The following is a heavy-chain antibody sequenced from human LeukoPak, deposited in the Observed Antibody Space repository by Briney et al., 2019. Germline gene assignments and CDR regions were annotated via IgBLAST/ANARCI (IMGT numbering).Heavy chain of an antibody. J-gene: IGHJ4*02. CDR2: IKQDGSEK. V-gene: IGHV3-7*01. D-gene: IGHD3-22*01. CDR1: GFTFSSYW. CDR3: VPGGVIDFDY. Sequence: GGSLRLSCAASGFTFSSYWMSWVRQAPGKGLERVANIKQDGSEKYYVDSVKGRFTISRDNAKNSLYLQMNSLRAEDTAVYYCVPGGVIDFDYWGQGTLVTVSS.